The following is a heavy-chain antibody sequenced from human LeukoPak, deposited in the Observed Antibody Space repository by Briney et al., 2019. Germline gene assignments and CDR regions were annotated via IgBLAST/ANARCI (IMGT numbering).Heavy chain of an antibody. CDR1: GGTFSSYA. D-gene: IGHD1-26*01. V-gene: IGHV1-69*13. Sequence: ASVKVSCKASGGTFSSYAISWVRQAPGQGLEWMGGIIPIFGTANYAQKFQGRATITADESTSTAYMELSSLRSEDTAVYYCAKWAHYYMDVWGKGTTVTLSS. J-gene: IGHJ6*03. CDR3: AKWAHYYMDV. CDR2: IIPIFGTA.